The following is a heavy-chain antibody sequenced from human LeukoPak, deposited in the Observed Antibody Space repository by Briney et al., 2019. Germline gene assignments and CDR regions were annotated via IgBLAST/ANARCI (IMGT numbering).Heavy chain of an antibody. CDR2: ISGSGGST. V-gene: IGHV3-23*01. CDR3: AKDLSGNPDY. Sequence: PGGSLRPSCAPSGFTFSSYAMSWVRQAPGKGLEWVSAISGSGGSTYYADSVKGRFTISRDNSKNTLYLQMNSLRAEDTAVYYCAKDLSGNPDYWGQGTLVTVSS. D-gene: IGHD4-23*01. CDR1: GFTFSSYA. J-gene: IGHJ4*02.